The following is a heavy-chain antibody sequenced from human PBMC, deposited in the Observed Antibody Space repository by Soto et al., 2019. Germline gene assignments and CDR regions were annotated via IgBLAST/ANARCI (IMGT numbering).Heavy chain of an antibody. CDR3: ARGRGVAAYYFDF. J-gene: IGHJ4*02. V-gene: IGHV3-11*05. Sequence: QVQLVESGGGLVKPGGSLRLSCAVSGFTFSDYYMTWIRQAPGKGLEWVSYISSSTRHTNYADSVKGRFTISTDNAKNPLFRQMSRLRAEDPAVYYCARGRGVAAYYFDFGGRGNLATV. D-gene: IGHD2-15*01. CDR1: GFTFSDYY. CDR2: ISSSTRHT.